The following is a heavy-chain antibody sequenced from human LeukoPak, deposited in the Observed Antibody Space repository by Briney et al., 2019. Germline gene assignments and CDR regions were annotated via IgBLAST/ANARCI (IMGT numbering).Heavy chain of an antibody. CDR2: IYYSGTT. CDR3: ARGRDSRGYQFKGFDS. Sequence: SETLSLTCTVSGGSISSYYWGWIRQPPGKGLEWIGYIYYSGTTNYNPSLKSRLTISVDTSKNQFSLSLSSVTAADTAVYYCARGRDSRGYQFKGFDSWGQGTLVTVSS. CDR1: GGSISSYY. D-gene: IGHD3-22*01. V-gene: IGHV4-59*08. J-gene: IGHJ4*02.